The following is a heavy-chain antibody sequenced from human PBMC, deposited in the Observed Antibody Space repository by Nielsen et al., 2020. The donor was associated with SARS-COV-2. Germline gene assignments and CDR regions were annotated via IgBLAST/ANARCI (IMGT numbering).Heavy chain of an antibody. D-gene: IGHD2-21*02. CDR2: INPSGGST. CDR1: GYTFTSYY. Sequence: ASVKVSCKASGYTFTSYYMHWVRQAPGQGLEWMGIINPSGGSTSYAQKFQGRVTMTRDTSTSTVYMELSSLRSEDTAVYYCARDQTVTAAGAYYYGMDVWGRGTTVTVSS. J-gene: IGHJ6*02. V-gene: IGHV1-46*01. CDR3: ARDQTVTAAGAYYYGMDV.